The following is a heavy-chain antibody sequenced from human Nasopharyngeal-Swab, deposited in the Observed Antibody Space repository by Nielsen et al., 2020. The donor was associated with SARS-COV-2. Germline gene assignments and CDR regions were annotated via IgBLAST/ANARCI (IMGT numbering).Heavy chain of an antibody. J-gene: IGHJ4*02. CDR2: IYFSGST. V-gene: IGHV4-38-2*02. Sequence: GSLRLSCTVSGYSISSGYYWGWIRQPPGKGLEWIGRIYFSGSTNYNPSLKSRVTMSVDMSKNQFSLKLSSVTAADTAVYYCAREEQSFDYWGQGTLVAVSS. CDR1: GYSISSGYY. D-gene: IGHD1-26*01. CDR3: AREEQSFDY.